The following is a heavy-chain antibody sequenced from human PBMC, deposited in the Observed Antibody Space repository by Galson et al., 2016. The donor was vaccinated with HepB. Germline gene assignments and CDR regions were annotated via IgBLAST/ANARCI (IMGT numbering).Heavy chain of an antibody. J-gene: IGHJ4*02. CDR1: GFTVSSNY. Sequence: SLRLSCAASGFTVSSNYMSWVRQAPGKGLEWVSVIYSGCSTYYADSVKGRFTISRDNSKNTLYLQMNSLRAEDTAVYYCARDYSSSSRYNYFDYWGQGTLVTVSS. D-gene: IGHD6-6*01. V-gene: IGHV3-53*01. CDR2: IYSGCST. CDR3: ARDYSSSSRYNYFDY.